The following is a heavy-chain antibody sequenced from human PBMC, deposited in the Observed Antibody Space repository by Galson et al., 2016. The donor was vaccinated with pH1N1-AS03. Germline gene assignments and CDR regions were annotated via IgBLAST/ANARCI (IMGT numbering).Heavy chain of an antibody. CDR3: ARDGDIVIVSSAIDYYGMDV. D-gene: IGHD2-2*01. Sequence: SVKVSCKASGYKFTSYGVSWVRQAPGQGLEWMGWISGYNINAKYAEKFQGRVTLTTDKSTSTDYMELRSLTSDDTAVYFCARDGDIVIVSSAIDYYGMDVWGQGTTVTVSS. V-gene: IGHV1-18*01. J-gene: IGHJ6*02. CDR2: ISGYNINA. CDR1: GYKFTSYG.